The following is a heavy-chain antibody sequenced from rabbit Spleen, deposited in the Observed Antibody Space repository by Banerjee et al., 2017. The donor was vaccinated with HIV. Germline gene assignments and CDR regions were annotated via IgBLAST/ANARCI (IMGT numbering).Heavy chain of an antibody. CDR1: GFDFSNYG. CDR2: IYTGGSGGI. J-gene: IGHJ4*01. D-gene: IGHD4-2*01. V-gene: IGHV1S45*01. Sequence: QEQLVESGGGLVQPGGSLKLSCKASGFDFSNYGVTWVRQAPGKGLEWIGCIYTGGSGGIYYASWATGRFTISKTSSTTVPLQMTSLTAADTATYFCGRSSYAGYAGNDYGINLWGPGTLVTVS. CDR3: GRSSYAGYAGNDYGINL.